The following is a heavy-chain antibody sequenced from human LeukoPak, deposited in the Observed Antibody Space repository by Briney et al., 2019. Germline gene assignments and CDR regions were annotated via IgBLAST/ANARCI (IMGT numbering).Heavy chain of an antibody. CDR1: EISFSSCV. V-gene: IGHV3-74*01. CDR3: ARGNYFDY. Sequence: GGSLSLSRASAEISFSSCVMQWGRQAPGKGLVWVSLINGDGTSTNYADSVKGRFTISRNNAKNTLYLQMNSLRAEDTAGYYCARGNYFDYWGQGTLDSVSS. CDR2: INGDGTST. J-gene: IGHJ4*02.